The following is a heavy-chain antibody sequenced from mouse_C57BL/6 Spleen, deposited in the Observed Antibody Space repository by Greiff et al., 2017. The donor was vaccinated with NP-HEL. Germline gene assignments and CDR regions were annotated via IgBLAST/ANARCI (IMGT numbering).Heavy chain of an antibody. J-gene: IGHJ1*03. V-gene: IGHV1-52*01. D-gene: IGHD2-1*01. CDR2: IDPSDSET. CDR3: ARSDAFYGNYDWYFDV. Sequence: QVQLQQPGAELVRPGSSVKLSCKASGYTFTSYWMHWVKQRPIQGLEWIGNIDPSDSETHYNQKFKDKATLTVDKSSSTAYMQLSSLTSEDSAVYYCARSDAFYGNYDWYFDVWGTGTTVTVSS. CDR1: GYTFTSYW.